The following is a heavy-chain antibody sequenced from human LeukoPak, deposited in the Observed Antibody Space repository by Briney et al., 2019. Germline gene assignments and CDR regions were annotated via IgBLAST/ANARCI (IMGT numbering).Heavy chain of an antibody. D-gene: IGHD3-9*01. V-gene: IGHV3-30*02. Sequence: PGGSLRLSCSASGFTFSSYGVHWVRHAPGKGLEWVAFIRYDGSNKYYADPVKGRFTISRDNSKNTLYLQMNSLRAEDTAVYYCAKDISNYDILTGYPDDWGQGTLVTVSS. CDR2: IRYDGSNK. CDR3: AKDISNYDILTGYPDD. CDR1: GFTFSSYG. J-gene: IGHJ4*02.